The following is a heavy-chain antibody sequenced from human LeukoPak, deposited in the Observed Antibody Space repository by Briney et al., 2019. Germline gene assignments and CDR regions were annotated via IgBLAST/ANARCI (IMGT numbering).Heavy chain of an antibody. D-gene: IGHD6-13*01. CDR1: GFTVTSNY. V-gene: IGHV3-53*01. CDR3: ARSGSDSSSLIFDY. Sequence: GGSLRLSCAASGFTVTSNYMSWVRQAPGKGLEWVSVIYSGGSTYYADSVKGRFTISRDNSKNTLYLQMNSLRAEDTAVYYCARSGSDSSSLIFDYWGQGTLVTVSS. J-gene: IGHJ4*02. CDR2: IYSGGST.